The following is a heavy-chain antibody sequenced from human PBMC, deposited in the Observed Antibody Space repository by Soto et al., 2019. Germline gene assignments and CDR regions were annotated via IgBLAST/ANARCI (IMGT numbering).Heavy chain of an antibody. V-gene: IGHV4-4*02. CDR2: VSHDGRT. CDR3: ARTEAAAGDFDF. J-gene: IGHJ4*02. D-gene: IGHD6-13*01. Sequence: PSETLSLTCAVSGDSISAANWWRWIRQPPGQGLVWIGEVSHDGRTTYNPSLRSRVTISMDKSKNHFSLNLSSVTAADTAVYFCARTEAAAGDFDFWGRGTLVTVSS. CDR1: GDSISAANW.